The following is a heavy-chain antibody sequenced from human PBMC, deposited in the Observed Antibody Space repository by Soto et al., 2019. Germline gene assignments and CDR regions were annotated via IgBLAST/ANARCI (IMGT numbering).Heavy chain of an antibody. J-gene: IGHJ5*02. Sequence: ASVKVSCKASGYTFTSYAMHWVRQAPGQRLEWMGWINAGNGNTKYSQKFQGRVTITRDTSASTAYMELSSLRSEDTAVYYCARDVYNWNHVDWFDPWGQGTLVTVSS. CDR2: INAGNGNT. CDR3: ARDVYNWNHVDWFDP. V-gene: IGHV1-3*01. D-gene: IGHD1-20*01. CDR1: GYTFTSYA.